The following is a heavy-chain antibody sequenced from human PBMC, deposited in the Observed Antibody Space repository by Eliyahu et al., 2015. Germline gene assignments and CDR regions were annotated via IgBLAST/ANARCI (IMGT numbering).Heavy chain of an antibody. V-gene: IGHV3-23*01. CDR1: GFTFSSYS. Sequence: EVQLLESGGGVVQPGGSLXLSCAASGFTFSSYSMSWVRQAPGKGLGWVSAITDSGGSTYYADSVKGRFTISRDNSKNTLYLQMNSLRAEDTAVYYCAKWAGQQQLDYWGQGTLVTVSS. D-gene: IGHD6-13*01. J-gene: IGHJ4*02. CDR2: ITDSGGST. CDR3: AKWAGQQQLDY.